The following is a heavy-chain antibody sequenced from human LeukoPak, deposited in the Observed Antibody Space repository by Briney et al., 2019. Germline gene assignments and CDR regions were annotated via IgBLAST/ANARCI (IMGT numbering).Heavy chain of an antibody. CDR2: INQDGSKQ. CDR3: ARDKWFGETDY. D-gene: IGHD3-10*01. J-gene: IGHJ4*02. CDR1: GFTFSSSW. Sequence: GGSLRLSCSASGFTFSSSWMNWVRQAPGKGLEWVANINQDGSKQNYVDSVKGRFTVSRDNAQNSLYLQMNSLRAEDTAVYYCARDKWFGETDYWGQGTLVTVSS. V-gene: IGHV3-7*01.